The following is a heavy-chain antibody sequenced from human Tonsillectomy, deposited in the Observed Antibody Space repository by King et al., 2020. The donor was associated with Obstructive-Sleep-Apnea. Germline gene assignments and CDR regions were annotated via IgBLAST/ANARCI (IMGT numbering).Heavy chain of an antibody. CDR2: INSNSSTI. CDR3: ASPFDY. V-gene: IGHV3-48*04. J-gene: IGHJ4*02. Sequence: GQLVQSGGGLVQPGGSLRLSCAASGFSFSTYSMNWVRQAPGKGLEWVSYINSNSSTIYYADSVKGRFTISRDNAKNSLYLQMNSLRAEDTAVYYCASPFDYWGQGTLVTVSS. CDR1: GFSFSTYS.